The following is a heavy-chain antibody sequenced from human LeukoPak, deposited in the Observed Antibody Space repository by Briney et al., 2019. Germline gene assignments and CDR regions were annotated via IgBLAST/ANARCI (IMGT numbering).Heavy chain of an antibody. CDR1: GYTFTNYG. J-gene: IGHJ6*02. D-gene: IGHD6-19*01. Sequence: ASVKVSCKASGYTFTNYGISWVRQAPGQGLEWMGWISTYNGNTNYAQKVQGRVTMTTDTSTSTAYMELRSLRYDDTAVYYCARDQGGGAAVAGPGYYYYGMDVWGQGTTVTVSS. CDR3: ARDQGGGAAVAGPGYYYYGMDV. V-gene: IGHV1-18*01. CDR2: ISTYNGNT.